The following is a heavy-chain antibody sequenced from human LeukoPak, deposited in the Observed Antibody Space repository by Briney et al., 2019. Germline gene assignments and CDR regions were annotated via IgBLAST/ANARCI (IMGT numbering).Heavy chain of an antibody. CDR2: MNPNSGNT. CDR1: GYTFTSYD. J-gene: IGHJ4*02. V-gene: IGHV1-8*01. Sequence: ASVKVSCKASGYTFTSYDINWVRQATGQGLEWMGWMNPNSGNTGYAQKFQDRVTMTRNTSISTAYMELSSLRSEDTAVYYCVLISGWHYYFDYWGQGTLVTVSS. CDR3: VLISGWHYYFDY. D-gene: IGHD6-19*01.